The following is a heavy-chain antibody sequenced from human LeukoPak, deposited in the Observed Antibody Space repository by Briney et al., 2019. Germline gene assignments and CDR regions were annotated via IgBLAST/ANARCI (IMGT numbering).Heavy chain of an antibody. V-gene: IGHV3-30*02. CDR2: IRYDGSNK. J-gene: IGHJ4*02. D-gene: IGHD2-8*01. CDR3: AKDSIVLMEYAFYFDY. CDR1: GFTFSSYG. Sequence: GGSLRLSCAASGFTFSSYGMHWVRQAPGKGLEWVAFIRYDGSNKYYADSVKGRFTISRDNSKNTLYLQMNSLRAEDTAVYYCAKDSIVLMEYAFYFDYWGQGTLVTVSS.